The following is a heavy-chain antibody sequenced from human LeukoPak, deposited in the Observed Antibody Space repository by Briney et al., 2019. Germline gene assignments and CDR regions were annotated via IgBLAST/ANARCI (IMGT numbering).Heavy chain of an antibody. CDR3: ARQVPRRGYSYGPLGYFDY. D-gene: IGHD5-18*01. CDR1: GGSISSSNW. CDR2: IYHSGST. J-gene: IGHJ4*02. V-gene: IGHV4-4*02. Sequence: PSGTLSLTCAVSGGSISSSNWWSWVRQPPGKGLEWIGEIYHSGSTNYIPSLKSRVTISVDKSKNQFSLKLSSVTAADTAVYYCARQVPRRGYSYGPLGYFDYWGQGTLVTVSS.